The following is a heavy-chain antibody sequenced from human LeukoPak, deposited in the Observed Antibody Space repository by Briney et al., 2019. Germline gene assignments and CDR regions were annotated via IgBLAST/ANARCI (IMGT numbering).Heavy chain of an antibody. CDR2: ISWNSGSI. D-gene: IGHD4-11*01. CDR3: ARDWTTVTPFDY. Sequence: GGSLRLSCAASGFTFDDYAMHWVRQAPGKGLEWVSGISWNSGSIGYADSVKGRFTISRDNAKNSLYLQMNSLRAEDTAVYYCARDWTTVTPFDYWGQGTLVTVSS. V-gene: IGHV3-9*01. J-gene: IGHJ4*02. CDR1: GFTFDDYA.